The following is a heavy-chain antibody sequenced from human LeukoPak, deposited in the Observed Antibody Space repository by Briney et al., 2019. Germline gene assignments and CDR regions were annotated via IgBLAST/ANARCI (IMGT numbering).Heavy chain of an antibody. CDR2: ISGSGGST. V-gene: IGHV3-23*01. J-gene: IGHJ4*02. Sequence: GGSLRLSCSASGFTFKSYAMHWVRQAPGKGLEWVSAISGSGGSTYYADSVKGRFTISRDSAKNSLYLQMNSLRAEDTAVYYCARGSVGGGNYFDYWGQGTLVTVSS. CDR1: GFTFKSYA. D-gene: IGHD3-16*01. CDR3: ARGSVGGGNYFDY.